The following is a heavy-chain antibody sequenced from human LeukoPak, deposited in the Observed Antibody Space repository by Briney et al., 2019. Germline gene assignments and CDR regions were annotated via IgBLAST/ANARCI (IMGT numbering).Heavy chain of an antibody. CDR3: ARDDAGTTVVTPGTFDI. V-gene: IGHV3-21*01. J-gene: IGHJ3*02. CDR2: ISSSSSYI. Sequence: GGSLRLSCAASGFTFSSYSMNWVRQAPGKGLEWVSSISSSSSYIYYADSVKGRFTISRDNAKNSLYLQMNSLRAEDTAVYYCARDDAGTTVVTPGTFDIWGQGTMVTVSS. D-gene: IGHD4-23*01. CDR1: GFTFSSYS.